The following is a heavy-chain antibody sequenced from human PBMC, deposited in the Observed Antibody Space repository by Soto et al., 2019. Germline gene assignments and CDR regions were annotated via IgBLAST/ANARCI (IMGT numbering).Heavy chain of an antibody. CDR2: ISSSDSII. CDR1: GFTFSDSY. D-gene: IGHD3-22*01. J-gene: IGHJ4*02. V-gene: IGHV3-11*01. CDR3: ARDLGYYDSSGYFDY. Sequence: GGSLRLSCAASGFTFSDSYMSWISQAPGKGLEWVSYISSSDSIIYYSDSVKGRFIISRDNAKNSLYLQMNSLRAEDTAVYYCARDLGYYDSSGYFDYWGQGTLVTVSS.